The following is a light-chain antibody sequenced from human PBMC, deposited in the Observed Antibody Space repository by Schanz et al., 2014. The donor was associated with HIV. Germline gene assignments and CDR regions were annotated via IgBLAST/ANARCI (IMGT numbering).Light chain of an antibody. CDR2: LNSDGSH. CDR3: QTWDTGTHVL. Sequence: QSVLTQSPSASASLGASVKLTCTLSSGHSNYAVAWHQQQPEKGPRYLMNLNSDGSHNKGDGIPDRFSGSSSGAERYLTISSLQSEDEADYYCQTWDTGTHVLFGGGTKLTVL. CDR1: SGHSNYA. J-gene: IGLJ2*01. V-gene: IGLV4-69*01.